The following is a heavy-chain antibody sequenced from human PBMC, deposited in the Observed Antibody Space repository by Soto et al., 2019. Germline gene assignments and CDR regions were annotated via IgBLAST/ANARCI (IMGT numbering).Heavy chain of an antibody. Sequence: QITLKESGPTLVKPTQTLTLTCTFSGFSLSTSGVGVGWIRQPPGKALEWLALIYWDDDKRYSPSLKSRLTTXQXPXXNQVVLTMTNMDPVDTATYYCAHRRAPYYYYGMDVWGQGTTVTVSS. CDR3: AHRRAPYYYYGMDV. CDR1: GFSLSTSGVG. CDR2: IYWDDDK. J-gene: IGHJ6*02. V-gene: IGHV2-5*02.